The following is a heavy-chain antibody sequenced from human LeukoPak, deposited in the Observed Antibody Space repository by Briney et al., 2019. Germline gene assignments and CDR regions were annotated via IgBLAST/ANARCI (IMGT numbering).Heavy chain of an antibody. D-gene: IGHD1-26*01. CDR2: ITSNGGST. V-gene: IGHV3-64D*08. CDR1: GFTFSTNS. J-gene: IGHJ5*02. CDR3: VTVGMTSIWSYLRFDP. Sequence: GGSLRLSCSASGFTFSTNSMHWVRQAPGKGLEFVSAITSNGGSTYYADSVEGRFTISRDNSKNTLYLQMSSLRAEDTAVYYCVTVGMTSIWSYLRFDPRGQGTLVSVSS.